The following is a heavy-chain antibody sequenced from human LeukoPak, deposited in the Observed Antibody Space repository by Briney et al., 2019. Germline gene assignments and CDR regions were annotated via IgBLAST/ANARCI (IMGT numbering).Heavy chain of an antibody. CDR2: ISGSGGST. V-gene: IGHV3-23*01. D-gene: IGHD4/OR15-4a*01. CDR1: GFSFSNYA. J-gene: IGHJ6*02. Sequence: PGGSLRLSCVSSGFSFSNYAMSWVRQAPGKGLEWVSSISGSGGSTHYADSVKGRFTISRDNAKNSLYLQMNSLRAEDTAVYYCAREAGGRMVADYYYYGMDVWGQGTTVTVSS. CDR3: AREAGGRMVADYYYYGMDV.